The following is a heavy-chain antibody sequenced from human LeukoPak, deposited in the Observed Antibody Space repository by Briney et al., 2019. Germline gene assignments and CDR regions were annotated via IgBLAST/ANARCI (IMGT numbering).Heavy chain of an antibody. D-gene: IGHD2-8*01. Sequence: GGSLRLSCAASGFTFSSYDMHWVRQATGKGLEWVSAIGTAGDTYYPGSVKGRFTISRESAKNSLYLQMNSLRAGDTAVYYCARQRGYCTNGVCYRPYYYGMDVWGQGTTVTVSS. CDR3: ARQRGYCTNGVCYRPYYYGMDV. J-gene: IGHJ6*02. CDR1: GFTFSSYD. CDR2: IGTAGDT. V-gene: IGHV3-13*01.